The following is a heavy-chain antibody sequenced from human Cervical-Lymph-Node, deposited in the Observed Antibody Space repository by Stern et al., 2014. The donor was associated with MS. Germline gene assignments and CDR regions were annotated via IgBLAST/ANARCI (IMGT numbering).Heavy chain of an antibody. Sequence: VQLVESGGGVVQPGRSLRLSCAASGFPFSIYGMHWVRQAPGKGLEWEAVIVNDGINKNYAASVKGRFTISTDNSKNTLDLQMNSLRAEDTAVYYCARDGRGYSGYYYFDYWGQGTLVTVSS. CDR2: IVNDGINK. D-gene: IGHD5-12*01. CDR3: ARDGRGYSGYYYFDY. V-gene: IGHV3-33*01. J-gene: IGHJ4*02. CDR1: GFPFSIYG.